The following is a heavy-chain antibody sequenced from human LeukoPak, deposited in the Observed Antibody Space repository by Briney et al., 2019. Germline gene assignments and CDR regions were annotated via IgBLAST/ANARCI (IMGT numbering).Heavy chain of an antibody. D-gene: IGHD5-18*01. CDR2: IDPSDSYT. CDR3: AREVSGYRDY. J-gene: IGHJ4*02. V-gene: IGHV5-10-1*01. CDR1: GYSFTIYW. Sequence: GESLKLSCKGSGYSFTIYWISWVRRMPGKGLEWMGRIDPSDSYTNYSPSFQGHVTISADKSISTAYLQWSSLKASDTAMYYCAREVSGYRDYWGQGTLVTVSS.